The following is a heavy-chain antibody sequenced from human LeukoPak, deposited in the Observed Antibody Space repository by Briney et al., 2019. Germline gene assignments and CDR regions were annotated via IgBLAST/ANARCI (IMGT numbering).Heavy chain of an antibody. CDR1: GFTFSSYG. D-gene: IGHD3-10*01. J-gene: IGHJ6*02. V-gene: IGHV3-30*18. CDR3: AKDWSNPRYGSGSYYLNYGMDV. Sequence: GESLRLSCAASGFTFSSYGTHWVRQAPGKGLEWVAVMSYDGSNKYYADSVKGRFTISRDYAKSTLDLQMNSLRAEDTAGYYCAKDWSNPRYGSGSYYLNYGMDVWGQGTTVTVSS. CDR2: MSYDGSNK.